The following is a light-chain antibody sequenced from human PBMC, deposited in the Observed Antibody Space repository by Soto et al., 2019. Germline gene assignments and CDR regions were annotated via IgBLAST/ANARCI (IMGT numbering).Light chain of an antibody. CDR1: QGIISY. Sequence: DIQLTQSPSSLSASVGDRVTITCRASQGIISYLNWYQQKPGKAPKLLIYDASKLETGVPSRFSGSGSETHFTFTISRLQPEDVATYYCQQYDHLVFTVGPGTKVDL. J-gene: IGKJ3*01. V-gene: IGKV1-33*01. CDR3: QQYDHLVFT. CDR2: DAS.